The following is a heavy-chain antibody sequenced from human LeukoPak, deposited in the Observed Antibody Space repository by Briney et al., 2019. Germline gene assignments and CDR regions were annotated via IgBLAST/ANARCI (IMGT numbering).Heavy chain of an antibody. J-gene: IGHJ6*02. CDR3: AKAPAPYYYYYGMDV. CDR2: ISDNGVTR. V-gene: IGHV3-23*01. Sequence: GGSLRLSCAASGFTFSSYVMNWVRQAPGKGLEWVSSISDNGVTRYYADSVKGRFTISRDNSDNTAYLQMNSLRAEDTAIYYCAKAPAPYYYYYGMDVWGQGTAVTVSS. CDR1: GFTFSSYV.